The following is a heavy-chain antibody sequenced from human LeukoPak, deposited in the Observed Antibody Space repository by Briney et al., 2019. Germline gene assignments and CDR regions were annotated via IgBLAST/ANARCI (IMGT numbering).Heavy chain of an antibody. CDR3: ARLNQFVYRFDP. CDR1: GYSSSSGYF. V-gene: IGHV4-38-2*01. Sequence: SETLSLTCAVSGYSSSSGYFWGWIRQPPGKGLEWIGSISQSGNTYYNLSLKSRVTTSVDTSKNQFSLKLSSVTAADTAFYYCARLNQFVYRFDPWGQGTLVTVSS. D-gene: IGHD3-16*01. CDR2: ISQSGNT. J-gene: IGHJ5*02.